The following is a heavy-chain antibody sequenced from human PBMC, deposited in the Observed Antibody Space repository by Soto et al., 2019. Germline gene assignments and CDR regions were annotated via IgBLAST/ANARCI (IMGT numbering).Heavy chain of an antibody. J-gene: IGHJ4*02. CDR2: IYYSGST. D-gene: IGHD1-26*01. CDR1: GGSISSYY. V-gene: IGHV4-59*01. Sequence: SETLSLTCTVSGGSISSYYWSWVRQPPGKGLEWIGYIYYSGSTNYNPSLKSRVTISVDTSKNQFSLKLSSVTAADTAVYYCARVISDSGSYYLFDYWGQGTLVTVSS. CDR3: ARVISDSGSYYLFDY.